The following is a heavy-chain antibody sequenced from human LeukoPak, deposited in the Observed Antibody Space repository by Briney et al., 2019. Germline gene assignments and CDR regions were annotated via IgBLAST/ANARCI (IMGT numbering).Heavy chain of an antibody. J-gene: IGHJ4*02. D-gene: IGHD5-24*01. CDR2: VTGPADTT. CDR1: GFTFNNYA. CDR3: AKGAAIDH. Sequence: GGSLRLSCAASGFTFNNYAMNWVRQAPGKGLEWVAAVTGPADTTYYADSVKGRFTISRDSFEDTVYLQMNRLGAEDTALYYCAKGAAIDHWGQGTLVTVSS. V-gene: IGHV3-23*01.